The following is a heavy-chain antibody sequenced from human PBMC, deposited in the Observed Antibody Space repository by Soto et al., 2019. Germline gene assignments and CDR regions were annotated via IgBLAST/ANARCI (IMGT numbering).Heavy chain of an antibody. D-gene: IGHD3-22*01. Sequence: GGSLRLSCAASGFTFSSYEMNWVRQAPGKGLEWVSYISSSGSTIYYADSVKGRFTISRDNAKNSLYLQMNSLRAEDTAVYYCARDGAAYYYDSSALGYWGQGTLVTVS. V-gene: IGHV3-48*03. CDR3: ARDGAAYYYDSSALGY. J-gene: IGHJ4*02. CDR1: GFTFSSYE. CDR2: ISSSGSTI.